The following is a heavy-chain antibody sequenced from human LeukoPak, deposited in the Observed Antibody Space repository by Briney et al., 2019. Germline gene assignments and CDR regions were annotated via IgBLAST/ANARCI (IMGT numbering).Heavy chain of an antibody. V-gene: IGHV1-69*13. CDR1: GGTFSSYA. CDR3: ARERGAFIRGYSYGRDLDY. J-gene: IGHJ4*02. D-gene: IGHD5-18*01. Sequence: GASVTVSCTASGGTFSSYAISWVRQAPGQGLEWMGGIIPIFGTANYAQKFQGRVTITADESTSTAYMELSSLRSEDTAVYYCARERGAFIRGYSYGRDLDYWGQGTLVTVSS. CDR2: IIPIFGTA.